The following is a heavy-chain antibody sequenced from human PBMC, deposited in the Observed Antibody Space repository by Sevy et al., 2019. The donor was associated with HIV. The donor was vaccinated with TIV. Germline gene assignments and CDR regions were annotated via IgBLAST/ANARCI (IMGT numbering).Heavy chain of an antibody. CDR3: AKEGGYQSPSLAN. J-gene: IGHJ4*02. D-gene: IGHD6-13*01. CDR2: ISGSGGST. CDR1: GFTFSSYA. Sequence: GGSLRLSCAASGFTFSSYAMTWVRQAPGKGLEWVSLISGSGGSTFYADSVKGRFTISRDNAKNTLYLQMNSLRADDTALYYCAKEGGYQSPSLANWGQGTLVTVSS. V-gene: IGHV3-23*01.